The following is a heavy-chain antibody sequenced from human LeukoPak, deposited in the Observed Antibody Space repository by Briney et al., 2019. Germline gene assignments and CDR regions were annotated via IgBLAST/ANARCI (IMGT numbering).Heavy chain of an antibody. CDR3: AKECGDYGDRCYFDY. V-gene: IGHV3-23*01. D-gene: IGHD4-17*01. CDR2: ISGSGGST. CDR1: GFTFSGYA. Sequence: GVSLRLSCAASGFTFSGYAMSWVRQAPGKGLEWVSGISGSGGSTYYADSVKGRFTISRDRSKNTLYVQMNSLRAEDTAVYYCAKECGDYGDRCYFDYWGQGSLVTVSS. J-gene: IGHJ4*02.